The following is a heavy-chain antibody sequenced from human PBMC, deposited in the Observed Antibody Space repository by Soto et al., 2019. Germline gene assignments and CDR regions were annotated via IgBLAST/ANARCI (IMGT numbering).Heavy chain of an antibody. CDR2: IWYDGINK. J-gene: IGHJ5*02. D-gene: IGHD6-13*01. V-gene: IGHV3-33*01. Sequence: QLVESGGGVVQPGRSLRLSCAASGFTFNTYGMHWVRQAPGKGLEWVAVIWYDGINKYYADSVKGRFTISRDNSKNTLYLQMNSLRAEDTALYYCARGIAATGPGGWFDPWGQGTLVTVSS. CDR3: ARGIAATGPGGWFDP. CDR1: GFTFNTYG.